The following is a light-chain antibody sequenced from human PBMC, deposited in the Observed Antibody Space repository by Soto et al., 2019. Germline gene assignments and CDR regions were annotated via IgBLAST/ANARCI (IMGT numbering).Light chain of an antibody. J-gene: IGKJ4*01. CDR3: QPYRTWPLT. CDR1: QSVNNN. CDR2: GAS. V-gene: IGKV3-15*01. Sequence: ETLMTQSPATLSVSPGERATLSCRASQSVNNNLAWYQQKLGPAPRVLIYGASSRATGIPDRFTGSGSGTEFILTISSLQSEDFAIYYCQPYRTWPLTFGGGTKVDIK.